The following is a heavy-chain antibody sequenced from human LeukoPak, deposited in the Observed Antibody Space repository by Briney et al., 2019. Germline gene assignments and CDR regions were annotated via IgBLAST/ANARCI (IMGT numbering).Heavy chain of an antibody. V-gene: IGHV3-23*01. CDR3: AKTQGYYDA. J-gene: IGHJ5*02. Sequence: GGSLRLSCVASGFTFSNYAMSWVRQAPGKGLELVSGIYGSDDKTVYGDAVKGRFTISRDNSKNTLYRQMNSLRADDTAVYYCAKTQGYYDAWGQGALVTVSS. D-gene: IGHD2-15*01. CDR2: IYGSDDKT. CDR1: GFTFSNYA.